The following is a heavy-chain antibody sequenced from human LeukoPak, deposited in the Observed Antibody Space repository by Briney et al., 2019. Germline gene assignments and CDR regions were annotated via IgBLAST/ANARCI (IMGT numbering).Heavy chain of an antibody. CDR3: ARVSTTVVTRGAFDI. CDR1: GDSVSNNSAA. J-gene: IGHJ3*02. D-gene: IGHD4-23*01. Sequence: SQTLSLTFAISGDSVSNNSAAWNWLRQSPSRGLEWLGSTYYRSKWYNDYAVSVKSRITINPDTSKNQFSLQLNSVTPEDTAVYYCARVSTTVVTRGAFDIWGQGTMVTVSS. V-gene: IGHV6-1*01. CDR2: TYYRSKWYN.